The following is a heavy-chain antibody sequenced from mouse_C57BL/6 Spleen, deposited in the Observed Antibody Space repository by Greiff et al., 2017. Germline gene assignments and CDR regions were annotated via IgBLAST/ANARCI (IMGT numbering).Heavy chain of an antibody. CDR1: GFSFTSYG. V-gene: IGHV2-6*03. CDR2: IWSDGST. Sequence: QVQLKESGPGLVAPSQSLSITCTVSGFSFTSYGVHWVRQPPGKGLEWLVVIWSDGSTTYNSALKSRLSISKDNSKSQVFLKMNSLQTDDTAMYYCARGWLLYYAMDYWGQGTSVTVSS. D-gene: IGHD2-3*01. CDR3: ARGWLLYYAMDY. J-gene: IGHJ4*01.